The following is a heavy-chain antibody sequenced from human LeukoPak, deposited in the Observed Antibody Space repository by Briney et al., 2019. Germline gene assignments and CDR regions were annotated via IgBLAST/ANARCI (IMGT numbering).Heavy chain of an antibody. V-gene: IGHV1-8*01. CDR1: GYTFTSYD. J-gene: IGHJ4*02. CDR3: ARAPRSWVFDY. CDR2: MNPNSGAT. D-gene: IGHD3-16*02. Sequence: ASVKVSCKASGYTFTSYDFNWLRQATGQGPEWMGWMNPNSGATGYAQQFQGRVTMTRSASINTAYMELTHLRSEDTAVYYCARAPRSWVFDYWRQGTLATVSS.